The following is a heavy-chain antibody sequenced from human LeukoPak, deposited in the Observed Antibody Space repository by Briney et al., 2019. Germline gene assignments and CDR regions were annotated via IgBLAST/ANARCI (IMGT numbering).Heavy chain of an antibody. CDR3: AVKGAPLTYLDY. CDR1: GGSISSYY. CDR2: IYYSGST. V-gene: IGHV4-59*12. D-gene: IGHD1-26*01. J-gene: IGHJ4*02. Sequence: SETLSLTCTVSGGSISSYYWSWIRQPPGKGLEWIGYIYYSGSTNYNPSLKSRVTISVDTSKNQFSLKLSSVTAADTAVYYCAVKGAPLTYLDYWGQGTLVTVSS.